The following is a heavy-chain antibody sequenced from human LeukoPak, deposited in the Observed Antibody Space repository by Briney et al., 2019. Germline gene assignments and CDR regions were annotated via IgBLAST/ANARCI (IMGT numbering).Heavy chain of an antibody. CDR3: EKARFFWGFYYTGV. CDR1: GFTFSNYA. Sequence: GGSLRLSCVASGFTFSNYAMSWVRQAPEKGLEWVSVISGSGGTIHDADSVKGRFTISRDNSKNTLYLQMNSLRAEDTAVYYCEKARFFWGFYYTGVWGREPLVTVSS. D-gene: IGHD3-3*01. J-gene: IGHJ4*02. V-gene: IGHV3-23*01. CDR2: ISGSGGTI.